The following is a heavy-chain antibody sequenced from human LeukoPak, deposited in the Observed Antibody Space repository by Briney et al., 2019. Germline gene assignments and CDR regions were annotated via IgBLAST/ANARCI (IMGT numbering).Heavy chain of an antibody. J-gene: IGHJ4*02. CDR3: AKDRITMVRGVIIHTFDY. V-gene: IGHV3-23*01. CDR2: ISGSGGSA. D-gene: IGHD3-10*01. CDR1: GFTFSSYA. Sequence: PGGSLRLSCAASGFTFSSYAMSWVRQAPGKGLEWVSAISGSGGSAYYADSVKGRFTISRDNSKNTLHLQMNSLRAEDTAVYYCAKDRITMVRGVIIHTFDYWGQGTLVTVSS.